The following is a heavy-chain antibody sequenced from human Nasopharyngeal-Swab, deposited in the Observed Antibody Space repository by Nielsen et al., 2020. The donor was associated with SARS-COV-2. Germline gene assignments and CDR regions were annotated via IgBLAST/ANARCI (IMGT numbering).Heavy chain of an antibody. V-gene: IGHV3-30*18. CDR3: AKVLAVAGTGDY. CDR2: ISYDGSNK. J-gene: IGHJ4*02. D-gene: IGHD6-19*01. Sequence: WIRQPPGKGLEWVVVISYDGSNKYYADSVKGRFTISRDNSKNTLYLQMNSLRAEDTAVYYCAKVLAVAGTGDYWGQGTLVTVSS.